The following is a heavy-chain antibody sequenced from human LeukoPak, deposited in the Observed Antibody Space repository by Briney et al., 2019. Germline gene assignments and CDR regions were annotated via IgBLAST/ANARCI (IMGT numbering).Heavy chain of an antibody. CDR3: AAAHYYGDYRDY. J-gene: IGHJ4*02. CDR2: IIPIFGTA. D-gene: IGHD4-17*01. CDR1: GGTFSSYA. Sequence: SVKVSCKASGGTFSSYAISWVRQAPGHGLEGMGGIIPIFGTANYAQKFQGRVTITADESTSTAYMELSSLRSEDTAVYYCAAAHYYGDYRDYWGQGTLVTVSS. V-gene: IGHV1-69*13.